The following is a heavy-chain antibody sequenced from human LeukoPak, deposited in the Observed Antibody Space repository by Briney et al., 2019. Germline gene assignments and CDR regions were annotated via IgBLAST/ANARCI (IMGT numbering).Heavy chain of an antibody. Sequence: GGSLRLSCAASGFTFSSYAMSWVRQAPGKGREWVSAISGSGGSTYYADSVKGRFTISRDNSKNTLYLPMNSLRAEDTAVYYCAKELRRITIFGVVTFDYWGQGTLVTVSS. V-gene: IGHV3-23*01. CDR3: AKELRRITIFGVVTFDY. J-gene: IGHJ4*02. D-gene: IGHD3-3*01. CDR1: GFTFSSYA. CDR2: ISGSGGST.